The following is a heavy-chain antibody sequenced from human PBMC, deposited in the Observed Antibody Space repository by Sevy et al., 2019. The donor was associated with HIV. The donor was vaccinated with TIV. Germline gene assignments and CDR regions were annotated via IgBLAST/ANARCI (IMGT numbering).Heavy chain of an antibody. V-gene: IGHV3-11*01. CDR3: SGGRGIAARLSGYYVMDV. CDR1: GFTFSDYY. CDR2: ISSSGSTI. Sequence: GGSLRLSCAASGFTFSDYYMSWIRQAPGKGLEWVSYISSSGSTIYYADSVKGRFTISRDNAKNSLYLQMNSLRAEDTAVYYCSGGRGIAARLSGYYVMDVWGQGTTVTVSS. J-gene: IGHJ6*02. D-gene: IGHD6-6*01.